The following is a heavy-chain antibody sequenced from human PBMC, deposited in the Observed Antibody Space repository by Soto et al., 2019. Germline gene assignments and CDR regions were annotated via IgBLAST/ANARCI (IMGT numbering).Heavy chain of an antibody. CDR3: AHRGVAYRGYKY. CDR1: GFSLSTSGVG. J-gene: IGHJ4*02. Sequence: QITLKESGPTLVKPTQTLTLACTFSGFSLSTSGVGVGWIRQPPGKALEWLALIYWDDEKRYSPSLKSRLPIPRDTSKTQVALKMTNLGRVDKATYYCAHRGVAYRGYKYWGQGPLDTVTS. V-gene: IGHV2-5*02. D-gene: IGHD1-1*01. CDR2: IYWDDEK.